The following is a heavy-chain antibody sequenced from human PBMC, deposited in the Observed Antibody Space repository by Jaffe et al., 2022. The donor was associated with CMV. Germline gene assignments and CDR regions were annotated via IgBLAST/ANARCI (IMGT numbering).Heavy chain of an antibody. CDR2: ISGSGGST. CDR1: GFTFSTYG. J-gene: IGHJ4*02. Sequence: EVQLLESGGGLVQPGGSLRLSCTASGFTFSTYGMSWVRQAPGQGLEWVSVISGSGGSTNYADSVRGRFTASRDNSKNTLFLQMDNLRAEDTALYYCAKDQGYLWGSYRPLFYWGQGTPVTVSS. V-gene: IGHV3-23*01. CDR3: AKDQGYLWGSYRPLFY. D-gene: IGHD3-16*02.